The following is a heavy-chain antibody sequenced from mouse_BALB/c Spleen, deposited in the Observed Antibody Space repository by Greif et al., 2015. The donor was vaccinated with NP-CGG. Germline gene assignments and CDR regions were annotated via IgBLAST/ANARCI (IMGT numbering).Heavy chain of an antibody. J-gene: IGHJ1*01. CDR2: IWAGGST. V-gene: IGHV2-9*02. CDR3: ARGGGTWYFDV. Sequence: QVQLKESGPGLVAPSQSLSITCTVSGFSLTSYGVHWVRQPPGKGLEWLGVIWAGGSTNYNSAPMSRLSISKDNSKSQVFLKMSSLQTDDTAMYYCARGGGTWYFDVWGAGTTVTVSS. CDR1: GFSLTSYG. D-gene: IGHD4-1*01.